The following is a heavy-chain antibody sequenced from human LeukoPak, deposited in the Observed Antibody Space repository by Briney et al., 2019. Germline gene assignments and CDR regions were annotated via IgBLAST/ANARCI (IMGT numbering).Heavy chain of an antibody. CDR1: GFTFSSYA. Sequence: HPGGSLRLSCAASGFTFSSYAMSWVRQAPGKGLEWVSGISGSGGRTYYTDSVTGRFTISRDNSKNTLYLQMNSLSAEDTAVYYCAKDRAVVVEVAAPDALDVWGQGTMVTVSS. V-gene: IGHV3-23*01. CDR2: ISGSGGRT. J-gene: IGHJ3*01. D-gene: IGHD2-15*01. CDR3: AKDRAVVVEVAAPDALDV.